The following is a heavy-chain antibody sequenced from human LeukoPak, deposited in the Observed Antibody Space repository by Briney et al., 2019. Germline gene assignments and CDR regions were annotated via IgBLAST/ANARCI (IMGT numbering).Heavy chain of an antibody. D-gene: IGHD6-13*01. J-gene: IGHJ4*02. CDR3: AKQLVGPGFDY. CDR1: GFTFSDAW. Sequence: GGSLRLSCAASGFTFSDAWMSWVRQAPGKGLEWVGRIKSKTDGGTTDYAAPVKGRFTISRDDSKNTLYLQMNSLKTEDTAVYYCAKQLVGPGFDYWGQGTLVTVSS. V-gene: IGHV3-15*01. CDR2: IKSKTDGGTT.